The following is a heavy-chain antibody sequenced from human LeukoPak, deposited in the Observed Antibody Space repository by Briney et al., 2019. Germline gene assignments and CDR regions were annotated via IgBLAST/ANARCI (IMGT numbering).Heavy chain of an antibody. Sequence: GGSLRLSCAASGFTFSSYSMNWVRQAPGKGLEWVSYISSSSSTIYYADSVKGRFTISRDNAKNSLYLQMNSLRAEDTAVYYCARVSGYSSSWYGDWFDPWGQGTLVTVSS. D-gene: IGHD6-13*01. CDR2: ISSSSSTI. CDR3: ARVSGYSSSWYGDWFDP. V-gene: IGHV3-48*04. CDR1: GFTFSSYS. J-gene: IGHJ5*02.